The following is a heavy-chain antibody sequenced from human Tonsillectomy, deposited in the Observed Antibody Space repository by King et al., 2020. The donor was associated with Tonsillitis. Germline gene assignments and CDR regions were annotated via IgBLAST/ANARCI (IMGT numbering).Heavy chain of an antibody. V-gene: IGHV1-18*01. J-gene: IGHJ5*02. D-gene: IGHD6-19*01. CDR3: ARRHGSGWHEDL. Sequence: QLVQSGAEVKKPGASVKVSCKASGYSFPNYGIHWVRQAPGQGLEWMGWINPYIGNTNYAQKFQDRVTLTTDTSTNTAYMELRSLRSDDTAVYYCARRHGSGWHEDLWGQGSLVTVSS. CDR1: GYSFPNYG. CDR2: INPYIGNT.